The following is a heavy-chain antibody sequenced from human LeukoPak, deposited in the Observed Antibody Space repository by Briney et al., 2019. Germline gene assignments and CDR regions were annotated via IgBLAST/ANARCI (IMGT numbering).Heavy chain of an antibody. CDR3: ARVLKQLWPHYYFDY. J-gene: IGHJ4*02. CDR2: ISGSGGST. Sequence: GGSLRLSCAASGFTFSSYGMSWVRQAPGKGLEWVSAISGSGGSTYYADSVKGRFTISRDNSKNTLYLQMNSLRAGDTAVYYCARVLKQLWPHYYFDYWGQGTLVTVSS. CDR1: GFTFSSYG. V-gene: IGHV3-23*01. D-gene: IGHD5-18*01.